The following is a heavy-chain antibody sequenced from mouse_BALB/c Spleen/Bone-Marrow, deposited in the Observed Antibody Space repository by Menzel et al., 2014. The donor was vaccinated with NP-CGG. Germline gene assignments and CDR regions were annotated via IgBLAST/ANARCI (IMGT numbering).Heavy chain of an antibody. Sequence: EVKLVESGGGLVQPGGSLRLSCATSGFTFTDYYMNWVRQPPGKALEWLGFIRNKANGYTTEYSASVKSRFTISRDNSQNILYLQMNTLRVDDSATYDCARDKGRVFFDYWGQGTTLTVSS. V-gene: IGHV7-3*02. CDR1: GFTFTDYY. J-gene: IGHJ2*01. CDR3: ARDKGRVFFDY. CDR2: IRNKANGYTT.